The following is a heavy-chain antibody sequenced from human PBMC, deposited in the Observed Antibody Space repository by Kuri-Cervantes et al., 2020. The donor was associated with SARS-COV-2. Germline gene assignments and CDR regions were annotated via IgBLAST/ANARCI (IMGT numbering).Heavy chain of an antibody. CDR3: ARLSSIAAPTDY. CDR1: GFTFSSHS. V-gene: IGHV3-21*01. Sequence: ETLSLTCAASGFTFSSHSMNWVRQAPGKGLEWVSSISSSSSYIYYADSVKGRFTISRDNAKNSLYLQMNSLRAEDTAVYYCARLSSIAAPTDYWGQGTLVTVSS. J-gene: IGHJ4*02. CDR2: ISSSSSYI. D-gene: IGHD6-6*01.